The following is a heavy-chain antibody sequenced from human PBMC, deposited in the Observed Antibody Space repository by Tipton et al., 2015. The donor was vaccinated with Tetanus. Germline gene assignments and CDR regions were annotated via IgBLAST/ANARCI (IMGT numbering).Heavy chain of an antibody. CDR2: ISSTSYYL. D-gene: IGHD6-19*01. V-gene: IGHV3-21*01. CDR3: ARAIFDGGWFGMDV. Sequence: SLRLSCAASGFTFSTYTINWVRQAPGKGLEWVSSISSTSYYLYYADSVKGRFTLSRDNAKNSLYLQMNSLRAEDTAVYYCARAIFDGGWFGMDVWGQGTTVTVSS. J-gene: IGHJ6*02. CDR1: GFTFSTYT.